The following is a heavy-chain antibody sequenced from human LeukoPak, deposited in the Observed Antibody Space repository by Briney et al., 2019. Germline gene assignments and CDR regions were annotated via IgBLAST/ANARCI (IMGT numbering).Heavy chain of an antibody. CDR2: INPSGGST. Sequence: GASVKVSCKASGYTFTSYYMHWVRQAPGQGLEWMGIINPSGGSTSYAQKFQGRVTMTRDMSTSTVYMELSSLRSEDTAVYYCARAREAAAGTGANWFDPWGQGTLVTVSS. V-gene: IGHV1-46*01. CDR3: ARAREAAAGTGANWFDP. J-gene: IGHJ5*02. D-gene: IGHD6-13*01. CDR1: GYTFTSYY.